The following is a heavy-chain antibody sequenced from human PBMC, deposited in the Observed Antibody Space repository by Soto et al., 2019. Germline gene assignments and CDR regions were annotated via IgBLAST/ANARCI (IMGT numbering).Heavy chain of an antibody. CDR2: IYTGGGT. Sequence: VGSLRLSCAASGSIVSNNYMSWVRQAPGKGLEWVSLIYTGGGTNYADAVKGRFTISRDTSRNTVDLQMNSLRADDSAVYYCATLPVGATGTTYDSFVYWGLGMVVTVSS. D-gene: IGHD3-16*01. CDR3: ATLPVGATGTTYDSFVY. CDR1: GSIVSNNY. J-gene: IGHJ4*02. V-gene: IGHV3-53*01.